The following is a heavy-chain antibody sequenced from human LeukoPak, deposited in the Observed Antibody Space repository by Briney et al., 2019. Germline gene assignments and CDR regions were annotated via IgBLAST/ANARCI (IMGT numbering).Heavy chain of an antibody. V-gene: IGHV3-30-3*01. CDR1: GFTFSSYA. CDR3: AREKREKVAGTQGAFDI. CDR2: ISYDGSNK. J-gene: IGHJ3*02. D-gene: IGHD6-19*01. Sequence: GGSLRLSCAASGFTFSSYAMHWVRQAPGKGLEWVAVISYDGSNKYYADSVKGRFTISRDNSKNTLYLQMNSLRAEDTAVYYCAREKREKVAGTQGAFDIWGQGTMVTVSS.